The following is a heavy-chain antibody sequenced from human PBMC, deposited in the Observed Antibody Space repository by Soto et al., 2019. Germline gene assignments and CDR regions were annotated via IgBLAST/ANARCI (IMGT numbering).Heavy chain of an antibody. Sequence: QVQLQESGPGLVKPSQTLSLTCTVSGGSISSGGYYWSWIRQHPGKGLEWIGYIYYSGSTYYNPSLKSXXTXSXXTSKHQFSLKLSSVTAADTAVYYCARVRGDYYFDYWGQGTLVTVSS. J-gene: IGHJ4*02. CDR1: GGSISSGGYY. CDR2: IYYSGST. V-gene: IGHV4-31*03. D-gene: IGHD4-17*01. CDR3: ARVRGDYYFDY.